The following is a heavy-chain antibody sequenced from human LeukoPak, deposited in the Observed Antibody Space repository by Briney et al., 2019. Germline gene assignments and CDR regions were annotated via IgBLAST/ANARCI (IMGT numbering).Heavy chain of an antibody. CDR3: AKDEDYGDTQPYYFDY. V-gene: IGHV3-7*03. CDR1: GFTFSSYW. Sequence: GGSLRLSCAASGFTFSSYWMSWVRQAPGKGLEWVANIKQDGSEKYYVDSVKGRFTISRDNSKNTLDLQMNSLRAEDTAVYYCAKDEDYGDTQPYYFDYWGQGTLVTVSS. J-gene: IGHJ4*02. D-gene: IGHD4-17*01. CDR2: IKQDGSEK.